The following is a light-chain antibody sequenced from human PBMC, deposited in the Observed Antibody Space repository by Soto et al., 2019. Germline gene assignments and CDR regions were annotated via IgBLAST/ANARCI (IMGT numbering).Light chain of an antibody. CDR3: QQYGSSPRTT. CDR2: GAS. V-gene: IGKV3-20*01. CDR1: QSVSSSY. Sequence: EIVLTQSPGTLSLSPGERATLSCRASQSVSSSYLAWYQQKPGQAPRLLIFGASSMATGIPDRLSGSGSVTDFTLTISRLEPEDVPVYDCQQYGSSPRTTFGQGTKLEIK. J-gene: IGKJ2*01.